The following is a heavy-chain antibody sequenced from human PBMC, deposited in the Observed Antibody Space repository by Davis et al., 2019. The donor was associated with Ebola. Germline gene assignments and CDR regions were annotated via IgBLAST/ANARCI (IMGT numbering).Heavy chain of an antibody. J-gene: IGHJ5*01. CDR1: GFIFRDFG. CDR2: IWYDGSIT. CDR3: AKDRNVLTADVDS. V-gene: IGHV3-33*06. D-gene: IGHD2-21*02. Sequence: GESLKISCAASGFIFRDFGMHWVRQSPGKGLEWVAVIWYDGSITYYADSVKGRFTVSRDNSDDTLFLQMNSLRVEDTALYYCAKDRNVLTADVDSWGQGTLVIVSS.